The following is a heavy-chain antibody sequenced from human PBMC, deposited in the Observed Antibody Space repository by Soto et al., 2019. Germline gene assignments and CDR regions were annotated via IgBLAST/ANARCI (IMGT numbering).Heavy chain of an antibody. V-gene: IGHV4-59*01. D-gene: IGHD3-10*01. CDR1: GGSISSYY. CDR3: ARGTGNLLWFGPRGYFQH. J-gene: IGHJ1*01. Sequence: SETLSLTCTVSGGSISSYYWSWIRQPPGKGLEWIGYIYYSGSTNYNPSLKSRVTISVDTSKNQFSLKLSSVTAADTAVYYCARGTGNLLWFGPRGYFQHWGQGTLVTVS. CDR2: IYYSGST.